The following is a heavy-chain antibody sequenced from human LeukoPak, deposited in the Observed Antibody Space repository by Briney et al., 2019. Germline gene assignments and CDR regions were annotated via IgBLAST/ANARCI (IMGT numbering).Heavy chain of an antibody. CDR2: NYSSGRT. CDR3: ARVETYYYDSSGYYYVPFPTNTFDY. Sequence: SETLSLTCTVSGGSISSYYWSWIRRPAGKGLEWIGRNYSSGRTNYYPSFQSRVTMSLDTSKSQFSLKLSSVTAADTAVYYCARVETYYYDSSGYYYVPFPTNTFDYWGQGTLVTVSS. CDR1: GGSISSYY. V-gene: IGHV4-4*07. D-gene: IGHD3-22*01. J-gene: IGHJ4*02.